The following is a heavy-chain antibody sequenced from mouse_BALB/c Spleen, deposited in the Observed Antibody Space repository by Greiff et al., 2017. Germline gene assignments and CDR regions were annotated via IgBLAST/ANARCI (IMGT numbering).Heavy chain of an antibody. CDR1: GFSLTSYG. CDR2: IWTGGGT. Sequence: VQLQESGPGLVQPSQSLSITCTVSGFSLTSYGVHWIRQPPGKGLEWLGVIWTGGGTNYNSAFMSRLSISKDNSKSQVFLKMNSLQTDDTAIYYCVRSSYAMDYWGQGTSVTVSS. V-gene: IGHV2-9-2*01. CDR3: VRSSYAMDY. J-gene: IGHJ4*01.